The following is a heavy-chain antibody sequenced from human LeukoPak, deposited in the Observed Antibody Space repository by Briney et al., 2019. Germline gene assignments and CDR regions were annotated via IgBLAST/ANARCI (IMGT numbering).Heavy chain of an antibody. CDR2: INGDGSSS. Sequence: GGSLRLSCAASGLXFSTYWIHWVRQAPGKGLVWVSRINGDGSSSTYADSVKGRFTISRDNAKNTLYLQMNSLRTEDTAVYYCTRNPGMDVWGQGTTVTVSS. CDR3: TRNPGMDV. V-gene: IGHV3-74*01. CDR1: GLXFSTYW. J-gene: IGHJ6*02.